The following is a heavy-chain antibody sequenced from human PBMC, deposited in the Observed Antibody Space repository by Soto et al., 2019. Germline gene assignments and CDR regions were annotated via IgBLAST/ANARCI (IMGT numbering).Heavy chain of an antibody. Sequence: QVQLVQSGAEVKKPGSSVNVSCKASGGTFNNHAINWVRHAPGQGLEWMGGIIPIFGTSNSAQKFQGRVTITADDSPRTAHWQLSSLRSESTAVYYWVRGKMSERATLLIDKWFETWGPGTLVTVSS. CDR3: VRGKMSERATLLIDKWFET. D-gene: IGHD3-9*01. J-gene: IGHJ5*02. CDR2: IIPIFGTS. CDR1: GGTFNNHA. V-gene: IGHV1-69*01.